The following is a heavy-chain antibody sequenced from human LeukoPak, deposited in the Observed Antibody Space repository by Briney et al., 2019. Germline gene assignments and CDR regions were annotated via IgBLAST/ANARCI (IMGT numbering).Heavy chain of an antibody. V-gene: IGHV1-24*01. CDR1: GYTLTELS. CDR2: FDPEDGEP. Sequence: ASVKVSCKVSGYTLTELSMHWVRQAPGKGLEWMGGFDPEDGEPIYAQKFQGRVTMTEDTSTDTAHMELSSLRSEDTAVYYCATVYSYDSSGIFDYWGQGTLVTVSS. J-gene: IGHJ4*02. D-gene: IGHD3-22*01. CDR3: ATVYSYDSSGIFDY.